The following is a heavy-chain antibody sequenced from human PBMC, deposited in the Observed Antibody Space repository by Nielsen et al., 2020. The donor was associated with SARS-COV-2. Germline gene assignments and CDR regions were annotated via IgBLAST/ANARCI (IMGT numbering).Heavy chain of an antibody. J-gene: IGHJ3*02. Sequence: GESLKISCAASGFTFSSYSMNWVRQAPGKGLEWVSSISSSSSYIYYADSAKGRFTISRDNAKNSLYLQMNSLRAEDTAVYYCASDDQRDAFDIWGQGTMVTVSS. CDR3: ASDDQRDAFDI. V-gene: IGHV3-21*01. CDR1: GFTFSSYS. CDR2: ISSSSSYI.